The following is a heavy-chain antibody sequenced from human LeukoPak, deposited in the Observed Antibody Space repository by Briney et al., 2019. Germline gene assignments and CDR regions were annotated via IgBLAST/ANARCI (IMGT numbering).Heavy chain of an antibody. CDR2: IKQEGGEK. Sequence: PGGSLRLAWTACGLTCSREWMSWVYQAPGKGLDWVANIKQEGGEKDYVDSVKGRFTISRYNAKKAVYLQMKSLRAEDTAVYYCARRPAHWHSSSWGGAHWHSSSWGGEGGYWGQGTLVTVSS. J-gene: IGHJ4*02. CDR1: GLTCSREW. CDR3: ARRPAHWHSSSWGGAHWHSSSWGGEGGY. D-gene: IGHD6-13*01. V-gene: IGHV3-7*01.